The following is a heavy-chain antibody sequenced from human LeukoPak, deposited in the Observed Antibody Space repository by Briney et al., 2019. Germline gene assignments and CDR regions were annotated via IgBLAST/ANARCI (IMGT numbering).Heavy chain of an antibody. D-gene: IGHD3-10*01. Sequence: SETLSLTCAVYGGSFSGYYWSWIRQPPGKGLEWIGEINHSGSTNYNPSLKSRVTTSVDTSKNQFSLKLSSVTAADTAVYYCARRWYYGSGSYYRYYYYYYYMDVWGKGTTVTVSS. CDR3: ARRWYYGSGSYYRYYYYYYYMDV. CDR1: GGSFSGYY. V-gene: IGHV4-34*01. CDR2: INHSGST. J-gene: IGHJ6*03.